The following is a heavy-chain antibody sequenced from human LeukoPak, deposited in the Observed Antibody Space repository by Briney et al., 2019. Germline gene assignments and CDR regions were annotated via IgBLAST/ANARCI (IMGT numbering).Heavy chain of an antibody. CDR3: ATDLYDSSGYYHGLDY. V-gene: IGHV1-24*01. Sequence: ASVKVSCKVSGYTLTELSMHWVRQAPGKGLEWMGGFDPEDGETIYAQKFQGRVTMTEDTSTDTAYMELSSLRSEDTAVYYCATDLYDSSGYYHGLDYWGQGTLVTVSS. CDR1: GYTLTELS. J-gene: IGHJ4*02. D-gene: IGHD3-22*01. CDR2: FDPEDGET.